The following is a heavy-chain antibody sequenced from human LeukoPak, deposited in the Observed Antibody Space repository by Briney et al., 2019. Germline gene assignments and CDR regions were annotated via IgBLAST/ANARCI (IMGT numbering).Heavy chain of an antibody. CDR2: MNPNSGNT. V-gene: IGHV1-8*03. J-gene: IGHJ6*03. D-gene: IGHD3-10*01. Sequence: ASVKVSCKASGYTFTSYDINWVRQATGQGLEWMGWMNPNSGNTGYAQKFQGRVTITRNTSISTAYMELSSLRSEDTAVYYRARGREAWFHYYYYYMDVWGKGTTVTVSS. CDR3: ARGREAWFHYYYYYMDV. CDR1: GYTFTSYD.